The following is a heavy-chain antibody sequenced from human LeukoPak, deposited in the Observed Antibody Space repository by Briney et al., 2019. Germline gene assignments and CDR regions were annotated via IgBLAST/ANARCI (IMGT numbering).Heavy chain of an antibody. CDR2: INHSGST. J-gene: IGHJ3*02. CDR3: ARGSSSWSHPTNDAFDI. D-gene: IGHD6-13*01. CDR1: GGSISSGGYY. V-gene: IGHV4-39*07. Sequence: SETLSLTCTVSGGSISSGGYYWSWIRQPPGKGLEWIGEINHSGSTNYNPSLKSRVTISVDTSKNQFSLKLSSVTAADTAVYYCARGSSSWSHPTNDAFDIWGQGTMVTVSS.